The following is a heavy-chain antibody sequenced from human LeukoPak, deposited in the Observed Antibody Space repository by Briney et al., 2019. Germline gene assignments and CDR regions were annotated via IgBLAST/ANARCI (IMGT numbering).Heavy chain of an antibody. CDR3: AGRVVVPADGAFDI. Sequence: PGGSLRLSCAASGFTFSSYWMHWVRQAPGKGLVWVSRINSDGSSTSYADSVKGRFTISRDNAKNSLYLQMNSLRAEDTAVYYCAGRVVVPADGAFDIWGQGTMVTVSS. V-gene: IGHV3-74*01. CDR1: GFTFSSYW. CDR2: INSDGSST. D-gene: IGHD2-21*01. J-gene: IGHJ3*02.